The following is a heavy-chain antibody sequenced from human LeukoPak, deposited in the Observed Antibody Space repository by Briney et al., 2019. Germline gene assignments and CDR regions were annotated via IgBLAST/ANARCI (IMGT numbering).Heavy chain of an antibody. J-gene: IGHJ4*02. CDR1: GFTFSSYE. V-gene: IGHV3-48*03. D-gene: IGHD2-8*02. CDR3: AKGGGVIGRSYYFDY. Sequence: GGSLRLSCAASGFTFSSYEMHWVRQAPGKGLEWVSYISSSDSTIYYADSVKGRFTISRDNPKNTMNLQMNSLRAEDTAVYYCAKGGGVIGRSYYFDYWGQGTLVTVSS. CDR2: ISSSDSTI.